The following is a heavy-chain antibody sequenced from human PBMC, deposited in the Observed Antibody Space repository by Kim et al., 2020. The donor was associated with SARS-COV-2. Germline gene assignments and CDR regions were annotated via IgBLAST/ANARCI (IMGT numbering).Heavy chain of an antibody. CDR3: RRGHWGYTPS. Sequence: GGSLRLSCAASGFIVTNHYLTWVRQAPGKGLEWLSMIHIDGTTYYADSVRGRFTISRDTSENTLYLQMNNLRAEDTAIYFCRRGHWGYTPSWGQGTRVTISS. V-gene: IGHV3-53*01. CDR1: GFIVTNHY. D-gene: IGHD7-27*01. J-gene: IGHJ5*02. CDR2: IHIDGTT.